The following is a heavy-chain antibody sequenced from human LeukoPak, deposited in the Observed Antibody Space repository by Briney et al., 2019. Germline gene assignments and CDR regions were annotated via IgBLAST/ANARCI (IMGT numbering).Heavy chain of an antibody. J-gene: IGHJ4*02. Sequence: SGTLSLTCGVSGGSISTTNWWTWVRQPPGEGLEWIGEVHLSGRTHYNPSLESRVTMSVDMSENHISLRLTSVTAADTAVYYCARLSGIRPKYHFDYWGQGALVTVSS. V-gene: IGHV4-4*02. CDR3: ARLSGIRPKYHFDY. D-gene: IGHD1-1*01. CDR2: VHLSGRT. CDR1: GGSISTTNW.